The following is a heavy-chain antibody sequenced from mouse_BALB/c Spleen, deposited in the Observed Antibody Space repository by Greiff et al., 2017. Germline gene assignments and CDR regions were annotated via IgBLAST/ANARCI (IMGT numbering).Heavy chain of an antibody. V-gene: IGHV5-4*02. CDR3: ARDRRAYYGNYDCDY. CDR1: GFTFSDYY. J-gene: IGHJ2*01. Sequence: EVQLVESGGGLVKPGGSLKLSCAASGFTFSDYYMYWVRQTPEKRREWVATISDGGSYTYYPDSVKGRFTISRDNAKNNLYLQMSSLKSEDTAMYYCARDRRAYYGNYDCDYWGQGTTLTVSS. CDR2: ISDGGSYT. D-gene: IGHD2-10*01.